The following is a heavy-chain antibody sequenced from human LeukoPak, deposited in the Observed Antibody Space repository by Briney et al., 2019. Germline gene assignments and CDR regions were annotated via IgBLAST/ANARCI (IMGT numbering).Heavy chain of an antibody. D-gene: IGHD4-17*01. CDR3: AFRYGDYAYDAFDI. Sequence: SVKVSCKASGGTFSSYAISWVRQAPGQGLEWMGRIIPILGIANYAQKFQGRVTITADKSTSTAYMELSSLRSEDTAVYYCAFRYGDYAYDAFDIWGQGTMVTVSS. CDR2: IIPILGIA. J-gene: IGHJ3*02. V-gene: IGHV1-69*04. CDR1: GGTFSSYA.